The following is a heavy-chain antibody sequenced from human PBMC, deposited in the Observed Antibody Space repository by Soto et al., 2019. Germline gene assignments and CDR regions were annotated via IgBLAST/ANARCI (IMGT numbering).Heavy chain of an antibody. J-gene: IGHJ4*02. CDR2: INHSGST. D-gene: IGHD2-2*01. V-gene: IGHV4-34*01. CDR1: GASFSGYS. CDR3: ARGYCTSASCHFYFDY. Sequence: TSETLSLTCAVHGASFSGYSWSWIRQPPGKGLEWIGEINHSGSTNYNPSLKSRVTISVDTSENQFSLRLSSVTAADTAVYYCARGYCTSASCHFYFDYWGQGSPVTVS.